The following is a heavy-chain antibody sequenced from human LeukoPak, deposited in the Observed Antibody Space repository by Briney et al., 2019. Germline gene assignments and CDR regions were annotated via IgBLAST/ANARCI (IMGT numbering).Heavy chain of an antibody. CDR3: ARGRDYGGNHAY. CDR1: GGSFSGYY. V-gene: IGHV4-34*01. J-gene: IGHJ4*02. D-gene: IGHD4-23*01. Sequence: PSETLSLTCAVYGGSFSGYYWSWIRQPPGKGLEWIGEINHSGSTNYNPSLKSRVTISVDTSKNQFSLKLSSVTAADTAVYYCARGRDYGGNHAYWGQGTLVTVSS. CDR2: INHSGST.